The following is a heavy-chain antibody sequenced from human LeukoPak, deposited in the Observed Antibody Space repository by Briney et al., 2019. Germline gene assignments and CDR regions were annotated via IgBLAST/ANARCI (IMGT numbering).Heavy chain of an antibody. CDR3: ANQDSTEYSYYFDF. J-gene: IGHJ4*02. CDR2: IRYDGSNK. CDR1: GFTFRSYG. D-gene: IGHD2/OR15-2a*01. Sequence: PGGSLRLSCAASGFTFRSYGMHWVRQAPGKGLEWVSFIRYDGSNKYYADSVKGRLTISRDNSKNTLYLQMNSLRAEDTAVYYCANQDSTEYSYYFDFWGQGTLVTVSS. V-gene: IGHV3-30*02.